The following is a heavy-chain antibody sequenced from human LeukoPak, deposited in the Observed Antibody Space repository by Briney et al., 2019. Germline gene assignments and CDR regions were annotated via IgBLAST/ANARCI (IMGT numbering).Heavy chain of an antibody. CDR2: IYYTTSP. V-gene: IGHV4-39*07. D-gene: IGHD6-13*01. Sequence: SETLSLTCTVSGDSISSSSYYWGWFRQPPGVGLEWIGTIYYTTSPNYNPSLKSRVTISVDTSKNQFSLKLSSVTAADTAVYYCASTFTGSSWIKENYYYYGMDVWGQGTTVTVSS. CDR3: ASTFTGSSWIKENYYYYGMDV. CDR1: GDSISSSSYY. J-gene: IGHJ6*02.